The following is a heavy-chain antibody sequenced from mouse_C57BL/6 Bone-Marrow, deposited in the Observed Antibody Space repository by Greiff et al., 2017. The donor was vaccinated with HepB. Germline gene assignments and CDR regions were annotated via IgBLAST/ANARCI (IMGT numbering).Heavy chain of an antibody. Sequence: QVQLQQSGAELVKPGASVKISCKASGYAFSSYWMNWVKQRPGKGLEWIGQIYPGDGDTNYNGKFKGKATLTADKSSSTAYMHLSSLTSEDSAVYYCAKKYDNYRYYAMDYWGQGTSVTVSS. CDR1: GYAFSSYW. V-gene: IGHV1-80*01. CDR2: IYPGDGDT. D-gene: IGHD2-10*02. J-gene: IGHJ4*01. CDR3: AKKYDNYRYYAMDY.